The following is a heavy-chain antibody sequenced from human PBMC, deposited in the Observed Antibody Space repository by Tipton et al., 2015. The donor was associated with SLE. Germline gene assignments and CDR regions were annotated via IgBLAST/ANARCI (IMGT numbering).Heavy chain of an antibody. CDR3: ARSSDPVAGTMDAFDI. D-gene: IGHD6-19*01. J-gene: IGHJ3*02. V-gene: IGHV4-39*01. Sequence: TLSLTCTVSGGSISSSSYYWGWIRQPPGKGLEWIGSIYYSGSTYYNPSLKSRVTISVDTSKNQFSLKLSSVTAADTAVYYCARSSDPVAGTMDAFDIWGQGTMVTVSS. CDR2: IYYSGST. CDR1: GGSISSSSYY.